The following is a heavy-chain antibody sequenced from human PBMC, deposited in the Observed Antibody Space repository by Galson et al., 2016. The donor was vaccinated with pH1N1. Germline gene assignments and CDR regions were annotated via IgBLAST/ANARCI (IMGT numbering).Heavy chain of an antibody. V-gene: IGHV3-53*01. CDR3: ARAIGSRSAY. Sequence: SLRLSCAASGVTVSNNYMSWVRQAPGKGLEWVSCIYSGGDTYYADSVKGRFTISRDNAKNSLYLQMNSLKDDDTALYYCARAIGSRSAYWGQGTLVTVSS. CDR1: GVTVSNNY. J-gene: IGHJ4*02. CDR2: IYSGGDT. D-gene: IGHD3-16*02.